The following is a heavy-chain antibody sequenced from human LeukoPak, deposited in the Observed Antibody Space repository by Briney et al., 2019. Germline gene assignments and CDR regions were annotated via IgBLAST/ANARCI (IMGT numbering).Heavy chain of an antibody. CDR2: IYHSGST. CDR1: GYSVNSDYY. Sequence: PSETLSLTCTVSGYSVNSDYYWGWIRQPPGKGLEWIGSIYHSGSTYYNPSLKSRVTMSIDTSKNQFSLKVTSVTAADTAVYYCAKGHYYDTFTPFDYWGQGTLVTVSS. D-gene: IGHD3-22*01. CDR3: AKGHYYDTFTPFDY. J-gene: IGHJ4*02. V-gene: IGHV4-38-2*02.